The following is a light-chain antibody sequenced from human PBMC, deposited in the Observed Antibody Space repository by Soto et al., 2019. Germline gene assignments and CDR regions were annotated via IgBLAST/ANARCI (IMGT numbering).Light chain of an antibody. CDR1: SSDVGGYQS. J-gene: IGLJ2*01. Sequence: QSVLTQPASVSGSPGQSITISCTGTSSDVGGYQSVSWYQQHPGIAPKLMIYEVSNRPSGVSNRFSGSKSGNTASLTISGLQAEDEADYYCSSYTTSSTRVFGGGTKLTVL. CDR2: EVS. V-gene: IGLV2-14*01. CDR3: SSYTTSSTRV.